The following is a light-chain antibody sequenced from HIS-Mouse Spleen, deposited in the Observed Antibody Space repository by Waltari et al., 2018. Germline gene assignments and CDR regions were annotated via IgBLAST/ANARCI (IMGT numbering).Light chain of an antibody. Sequence: DIQMTQSPSTLSASVGDSVTITCRASQSISSWLAWYQQKPGKAPKLLIYKASSLESGVPSRFSGSGSGTEFTLTISSLQPDDFVTYYCQQYNSYIFTFGPGTKVDIK. J-gene: IGKJ3*01. CDR2: KAS. V-gene: IGKV1-5*03. CDR3: QQYNSYIFT. CDR1: QSISSW.